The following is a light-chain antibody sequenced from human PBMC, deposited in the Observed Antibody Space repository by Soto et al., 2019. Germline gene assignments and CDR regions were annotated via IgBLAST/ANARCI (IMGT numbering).Light chain of an antibody. CDR1: SSDVGTYNY. CDR2: DVT. V-gene: IGLV2-8*01. J-gene: IGLJ2*01. CDR3: SSYAGNNNLI. Sequence: QSALTQPPSASGSPGQSVTISCTGTSSDVGTYNYVSWYQHHPGKAPKVMIYDVTKRPSGVPDRFSGSKSGNTASLTVSGLQAEDEADYYCSSYAGNNNLIFGGGTKVTVL.